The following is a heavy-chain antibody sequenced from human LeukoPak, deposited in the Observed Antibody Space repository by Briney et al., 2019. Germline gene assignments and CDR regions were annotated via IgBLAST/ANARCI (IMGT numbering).Heavy chain of an antibody. CDR3: ARRGMKTYYYYMDV. CDR2: ISSDVINK. J-gene: IGHJ6*03. D-gene: IGHD3-10*01. V-gene: IGHV3-30*04. Sequence: GRSLRLSCSASGFTFSSYAMHWVRQAPGKGLEWVAIISSDVINKFYADSVMGRFTISRDNSKNTLYLQMNSLRPEDTAVYYCARRGMKTYYYYMDVWGKGTTVTVSS. CDR1: GFTFSSYA.